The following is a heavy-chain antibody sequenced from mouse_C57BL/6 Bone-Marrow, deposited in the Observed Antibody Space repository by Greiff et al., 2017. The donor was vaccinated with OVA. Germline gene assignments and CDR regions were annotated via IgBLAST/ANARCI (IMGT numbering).Heavy chain of an antibody. CDR1: GYTFTNYW. CDR3: AKHGGSSYAWLAY. D-gene: IGHD1-1*01. J-gene: IGHJ3*01. V-gene: IGHV1-63*01. Sequence: QVQLKQSGAELVRPGTSVKMSCKASGYTFTNYWIGWAKQRPGHGLEWIGDIYPGGGYTNYNEKFKGMATLTADKSSSTDYMQFRSLKSEDSASYNGAKHGGSSYAWLAYWGQGTRVTVSA. CDR2: IYPGGGYT.